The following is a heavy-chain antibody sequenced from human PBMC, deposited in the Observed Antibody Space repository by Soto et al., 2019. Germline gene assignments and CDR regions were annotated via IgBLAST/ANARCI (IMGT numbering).Heavy chain of an antibody. CDR1: GFSISTYG. D-gene: IGHD1-1*01. V-gene: IGHV3-33*01. CDR3: ATESHDMLAFDI. Sequence: QVQLVESGRGVVQPGRSLRLSCVGTGFSISTYGMHWVRQAPGEGLEWLAMIWNDGSNKYYAASVKDRFTISRDNTKNTLYLQMNNLRDDDSAVYYCATESHDMLAFDIWGQGTILTVSS. CDR2: IWNDGSNK. J-gene: IGHJ3*02.